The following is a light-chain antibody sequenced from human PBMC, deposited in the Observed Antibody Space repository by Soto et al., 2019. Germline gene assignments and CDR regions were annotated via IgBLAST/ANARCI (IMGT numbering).Light chain of an antibody. CDR2: AAS. CDR3: HQYNNWPWT. CDR1: QRVSIH. V-gene: IGKV3-15*01. J-gene: IGKJ1*01. Sequence: TVMTQSPVTLSVSPCDTATLSCRASQRVSIHLAWYQQKPGQAPRLLIYAASTRATGIPVRFSGSGSETEFTLTIRSLQSEDSALYYCHQYNNWPWTFGQGTKVDIK.